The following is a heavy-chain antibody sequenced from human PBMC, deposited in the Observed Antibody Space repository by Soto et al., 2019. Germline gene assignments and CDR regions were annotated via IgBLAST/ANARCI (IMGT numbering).Heavy chain of an antibody. Sequence: PGQSLKISGKGSGYSFTIYWIGWVRQMPGKGLEWMGIIYPGDSDTRYSPSFQGQVTISADKSISTAYLQWSSLKASDTAMYYCARHLIVGATASFDYWGQGTLVTVSS. CDR2: IYPGDSDT. CDR1: GYSFTIYW. D-gene: IGHD1-26*01. V-gene: IGHV5-51*01. J-gene: IGHJ4*02. CDR3: ARHLIVGATASFDY.